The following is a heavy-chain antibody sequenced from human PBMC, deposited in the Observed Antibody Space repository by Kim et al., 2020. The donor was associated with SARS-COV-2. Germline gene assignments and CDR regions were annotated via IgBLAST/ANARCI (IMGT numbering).Heavy chain of an antibody. D-gene: IGHD2-21*01. CDR2: ISGSGGST. CDR1: GFTFSSYA. J-gene: IGHJ4*02. V-gene: IGHV3-23*01. Sequence: GGSLRLSCAASGFTFSSYAMSWVRQAPGKGLEWVSAISGSGGSTYYADSVKGRFTISRDNSKNTLYLQMNSLRAEDTAVYYCAKVVGEVGILWWQAPFDYWGQGTLVTVSS. CDR3: AKVVGEVGILWWQAPFDY.